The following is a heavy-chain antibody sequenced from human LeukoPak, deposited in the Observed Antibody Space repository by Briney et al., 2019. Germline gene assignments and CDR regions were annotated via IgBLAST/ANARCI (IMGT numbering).Heavy chain of an antibody. V-gene: IGHV4-34*01. CDR2: INHSGST. D-gene: IGHD5-24*01. J-gene: IGHJ6*03. CDR1: GGSISSYY. Sequence: SETLSLTCTVSGGSISSYYWSWIRQPPGKGLEWIGEINHSGSTNYNPSLKSRVTISVDTSKNQFSLKLSSVTAADTAVYYCARVTNFYYYYMDVWGKGTTVTVSS. CDR3: ARVTNFYYYYMDV.